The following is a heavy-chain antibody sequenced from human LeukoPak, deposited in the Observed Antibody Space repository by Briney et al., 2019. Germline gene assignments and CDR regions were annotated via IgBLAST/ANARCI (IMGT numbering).Heavy chain of an antibody. V-gene: IGHV3-7*01. CDR1: GFIFSDFW. J-gene: IGHJ4*02. CDR3: ARDLIRYCSGGSCYYFDY. D-gene: IGHD2-15*01. CDR2: IKQDGSEK. Sequence: GGSLRLSCAASGFIFSDFWMTWVRQAPGKGLEWVANIKQDGSEKYYVDSVKGRFTISRDNPKNSLYLQMNSLRAEDTAVYYCARDLIRYCSGGSCYYFDYWGQGTLVTVSS.